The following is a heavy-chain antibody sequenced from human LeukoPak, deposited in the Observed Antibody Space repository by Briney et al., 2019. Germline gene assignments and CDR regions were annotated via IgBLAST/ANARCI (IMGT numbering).Heavy chain of an antibody. J-gene: IGHJ4*02. CDR3: TRRAAADTFYSDY. CDR1: GFTFSRYA. Sequence: GGSLRLSCAAPGFTFSRYAMHWVRQAPEKGLEYVAAISYNGGNTYYADSVKGRFTISRDNSKNTLYLQMGSLRAEDMAVYYCTRRAAADTFYSDYWGQGILVTVSS. CDR2: ISYNGGNT. D-gene: IGHD6-13*01. V-gene: IGHV3-64*02.